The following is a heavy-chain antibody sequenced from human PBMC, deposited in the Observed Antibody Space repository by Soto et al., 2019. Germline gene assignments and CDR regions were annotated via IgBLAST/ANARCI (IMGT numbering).Heavy chain of an antibody. V-gene: IGHV3-48*02. CDR3: AKDRGALRWSEEHYYFDY. J-gene: IGHJ4*02. Sequence: PGGSLRLSCAAFGFKISSSSMNWVRQAPGRGLEWVAYISDSGSNTLYADSVKGRFTVSRDTAKNSLYLQMSGLRDEDRAVYYCAKDRGALRWSEEHYYFDYWGQGTLVTVSS. CDR1: GFKISSSS. CDR2: ISDSGSNT. D-gene: IGHD4-17*01.